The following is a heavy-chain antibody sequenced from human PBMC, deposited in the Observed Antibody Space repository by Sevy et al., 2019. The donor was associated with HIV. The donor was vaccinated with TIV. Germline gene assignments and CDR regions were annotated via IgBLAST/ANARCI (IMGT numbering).Heavy chain of an antibody. CDR3: AHVTFGRFES. Sequence: GGSLRLSCAASGFTFSANWMNWVRQAPGKGLEWVANIKGDGSDKHYVDSVEGRCTISRGNAKYLLYLQMNSLRVDDTSVYYCAHVTFGRFESWGQGTLVTVSS. CDR1: GFTFSANW. D-gene: IGHD3-16*01. V-gene: IGHV3-7*01. J-gene: IGHJ4*02. CDR2: IKGDGSDK.